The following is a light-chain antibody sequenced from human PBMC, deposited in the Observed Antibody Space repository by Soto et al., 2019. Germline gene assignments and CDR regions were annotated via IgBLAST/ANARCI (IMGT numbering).Light chain of an antibody. CDR1: QSVTSNY. Sequence: ETVLTQSPGTLSLSPGERATLFCRASQSVTSNYLAWYKQKPGQAPRLLIYGASSRATGIPDRFSGSGSGTDFTLTISRLEPEDYAVYYCQQHGTSPPSWTFGQGTKVEIK. CDR3: QQHGTSPPSWT. V-gene: IGKV3-20*01. CDR2: GAS. J-gene: IGKJ1*01.